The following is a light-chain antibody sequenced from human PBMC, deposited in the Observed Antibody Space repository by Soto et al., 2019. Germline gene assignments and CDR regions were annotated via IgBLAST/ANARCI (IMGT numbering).Light chain of an antibody. J-gene: IGKJ1*01. Sequence: DIQMTQSPSTLSASVGDGVTITCRASQTITTSLAWYQQKPGKAPKLLIYKASSLESGVPSRFXGSASGTEFTLTISSLQPDDFATYYCQQYDSYSVRTFGQGTKVEI. V-gene: IGKV1-5*03. CDR1: QTITTS. CDR3: QQYDSYSVRT. CDR2: KAS.